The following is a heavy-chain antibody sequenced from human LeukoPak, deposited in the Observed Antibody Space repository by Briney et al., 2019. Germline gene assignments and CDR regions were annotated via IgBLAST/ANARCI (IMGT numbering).Heavy chain of an antibody. J-gene: IGHJ5*02. CDR1: GGTFSNYA. V-gene: IGHV1-69*13. CDR3: ARGVADYDFWSGYSWFDP. D-gene: IGHD3-3*01. Sequence: ASVKVSCKASGGTFSNYAINWVRQAPGQGLEWMGGITPIFGSANYAQKFQGRVTISADESTSTAYMELSSLRSEDTAVYYCARGVADYDFWSGYSWFDPWGQGTLVTVYS. CDR2: ITPIFGSA.